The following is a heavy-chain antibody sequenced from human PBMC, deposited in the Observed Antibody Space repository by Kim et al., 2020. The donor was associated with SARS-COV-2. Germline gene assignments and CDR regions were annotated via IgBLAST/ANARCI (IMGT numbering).Heavy chain of an antibody. Sequence: SETLSLTCAVYGGSFSGYYWSWIRQPPGKGLEWIGEINHSGSTNYNPSLKSRVTISVDTSKNQFSLKLSSVTAADTAVYYCARYRYYYGSGSYCFDYWG. CDR2: INHSGST. J-gene: IGHJ4*01. CDR3: ARYRYYYGSGSYCFDY. CDR1: GGSFSGYY. D-gene: IGHD3-10*01. V-gene: IGHV4-34*01.